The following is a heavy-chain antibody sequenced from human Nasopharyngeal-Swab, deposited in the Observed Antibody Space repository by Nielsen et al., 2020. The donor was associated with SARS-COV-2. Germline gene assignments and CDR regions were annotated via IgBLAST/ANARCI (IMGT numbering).Heavy chain of an antibody. Sequence: WIRQPPGKGLEWIGSIYYSGSTYYNPSLKSRVTISVDTSKNQFSLKLSSVTAADTAVYYCARQDYYDRGFDYWGQGTLVTSPQ. D-gene: IGHD3-22*01. CDR3: ARQDYYDRGFDY. V-gene: IGHV4-39*01. J-gene: IGHJ4*02. CDR2: IYYSGST.